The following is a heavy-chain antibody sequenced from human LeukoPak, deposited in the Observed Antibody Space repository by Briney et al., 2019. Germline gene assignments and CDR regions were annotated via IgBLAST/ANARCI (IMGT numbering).Heavy chain of an antibody. D-gene: IGHD1-26*01. Sequence: GRSLRLSCAASGFTFSSYAMSWVRQAPGKGLEWVSSISSSSSYIYYADSVKGRFTISRDNAKNSLYLQMNSLRAEDTAVYYCAREPIVGATLGYWGQGTLVTVSS. J-gene: IGHJ4*02. CDR2: ISSSSSYI. V-gene: IGHV3-21*01. CDR3: AREPIVGATLGY. CDR1: GFTFSSYA.